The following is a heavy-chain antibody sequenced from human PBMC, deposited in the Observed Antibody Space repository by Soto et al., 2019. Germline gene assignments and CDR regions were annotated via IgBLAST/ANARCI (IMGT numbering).Heavy chain of an antibody. CDR3: ARWASASNDWYFGALDI. V-gene: IGHV1-18*04. Sequence: ASVKVSCKASGYTFSNFGISWVRQAPGQGPEWIGWISTSDGNTNYAQKLQERVTMTTDTSTTTAYMELRTLNFDDTAVYYCARWASASNDWYFGALDIWGQGTLVTVSS. J-gene: IGHJ3*02. CDR1: GYTFSNFG. D-gene: IGHD3-9*01. CDR2: ISTSDGNT.